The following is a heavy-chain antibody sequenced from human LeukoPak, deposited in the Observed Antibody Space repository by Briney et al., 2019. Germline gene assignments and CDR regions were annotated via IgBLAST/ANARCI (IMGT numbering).Heavy chain of an antibody. CDR2: IYPGDSDT. J-gene: IGHJ3*02. CDR1: GYSFTSYW. V-gene: IGHV5-51*01. D-gene: IGHD3-22*01. Sequence: RESLKISCKGSGYSFTSYWIGWVRQMPGKGLEWMGIIYPGDSDTRYSPSFQGQVTISADKSISTAYLQWSSLKASDTAMYYCARQVDYYDSSGYLKGAFDIWGQGTMVTVSS. CDR3: ARQVDYYDSSGYLKGAFDI.